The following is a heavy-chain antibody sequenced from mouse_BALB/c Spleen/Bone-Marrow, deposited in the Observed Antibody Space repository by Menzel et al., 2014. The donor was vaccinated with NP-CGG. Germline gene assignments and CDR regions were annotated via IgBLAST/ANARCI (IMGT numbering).Heavy chain of an antibody. CDR3: ARLNYYGNLFA. J-gene: IGHJ1*01. Sequence: EVKVIESGGGLVQPGGSLKLSCAASGFDFSRFWMSWVRQAPGKGLEWIGEINPDSSTINYTPSLKDKFIISRDNAKNTLYLQMSKVRSEDTALYYCARLNYYGNLFAWGAGTTVTVSS. CDR2: INPDSSTI. V-gene: IGHV4-1*02. D-gene: IGHD1-1*01. CDR1: GFDFSRFW.